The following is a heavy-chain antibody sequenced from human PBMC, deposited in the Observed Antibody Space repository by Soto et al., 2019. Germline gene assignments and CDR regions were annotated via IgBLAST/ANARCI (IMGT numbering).Heavy chain of an antibody. V-gene: IGHV3-72*01. Sequence: GGSLRLSCETSGFLFSDQYMDWVRQAPGKGLEWVGRIRNKANSDTTEYAASVKGRFIISRDDSKNSLYLQMNSLKTEDTAMYFCARGYNYGKTFDYWGQGTLVTVSS. CDR2: IRNKANSDTT. D-gene: IGHD5-18*01. CDR1: GFLFSDQY. CDR3: ARGYNYGKTFDY. J-gene: IGHJ4*02.